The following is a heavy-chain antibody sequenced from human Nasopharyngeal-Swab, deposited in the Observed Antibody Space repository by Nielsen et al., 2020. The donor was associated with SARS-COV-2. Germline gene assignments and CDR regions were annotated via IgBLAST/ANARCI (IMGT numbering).Heavy chain of an antibody. Sequence: GESLKISCAASGFTFSSYAMHWVRQAPGKGLEWVAVISYDGSNKYYADSVKGRFTISRDNSKNTPYLQMNSLRAEDTAVYYCARAFGGGYYYGMDVWGQGTTVTVSS. D-gene: IGHD3-10*01. CDR3: ARAFGGGYYYGMDV. V-gene: IGHV3-30-3*01. CDR1: GFTFSSYA. CDR2: ISYDGSNK. J-gene: IGHJ6*02.